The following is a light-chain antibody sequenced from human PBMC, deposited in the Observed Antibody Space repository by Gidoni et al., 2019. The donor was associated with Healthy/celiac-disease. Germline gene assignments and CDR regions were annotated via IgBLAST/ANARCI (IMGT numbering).Light chain of an antibody. CDR2: GAS. CDR1: QSVSSN. Sequence: IVMTQSPPTLSVSPGERATLSCRASQSVSSNLAWYPQKPGQAPRLLSYGASTRATGIPARFSGSGSGTEFTLTIRSLQSEDFAVYYCQQYNNWPPYTFGQGTKLEIK. V-gene: IGKV3-15*01. J-gene: IGKJ2*01. CDR3: QQYNNWPPYT.